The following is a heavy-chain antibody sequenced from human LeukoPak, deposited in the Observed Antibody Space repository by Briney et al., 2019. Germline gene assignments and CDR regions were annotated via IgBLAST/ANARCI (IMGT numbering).Heavy chain of an antibody. D-gene: IGHD3-22*01. CDR3: ASRSDPYDSSGYYYA. J-gene: IGHJ5*02. V-gene: IGHV4-4*07. Sequence: SETLSLTCTVSGNSISSYYWSWIRQPAGKGLEWIGRIYTSGSTNYNPSLKSRVTISVDTSKNQFSLKLSSVTAADTAVYYCASRSDPYDSSGYYYAWGQGTLVTVSS. CDR1: GNSISSYY. CDR2: IYTSGST.